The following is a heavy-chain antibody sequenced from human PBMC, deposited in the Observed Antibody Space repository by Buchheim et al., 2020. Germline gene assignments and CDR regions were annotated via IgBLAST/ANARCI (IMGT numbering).Heavy chain of an antibody. D-gene: IGHD2/OR15-2a*01. V-gene: IGHV4-30-4*01. CDR2: IHYSGNT. CDR3: ARSWAGELGY. Sequence: QVQLQESGPGLVQPSQTLSLTCTVSGGSISSDDYYWRWIRQPPGKGLEWIGYIHYSGNTQYNPSLESRVTISVDTSQNHFSLNMRSATAADTAVYYCARSWAGELGYWGQGTL. CDR1: GGSISSDDYY. J-gene: IGHJ4*02.